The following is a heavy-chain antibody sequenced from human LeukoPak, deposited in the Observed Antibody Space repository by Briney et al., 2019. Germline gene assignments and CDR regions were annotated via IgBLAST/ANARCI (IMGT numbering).Heavy chain of an antibody. CDR1: GGSISSGDYY. J-gene: IGHJ6*04. CDR3: AREGAGTDKGGMDV. D-gene: IGHD1/OR15-1a*01. CDR2: IYYSGST. Sequence: SETLSLTCTVSGGSISSGDYYWRWIRQPPGKGLEWIGYIYYSGSTYYNPSLKSRVTISVDTSKNQFSLKLSSVTAADTAVYYCAREGAGTDKGGMDVWGKGTTVTVSS. V-gene: IGHV4-30-4*01.